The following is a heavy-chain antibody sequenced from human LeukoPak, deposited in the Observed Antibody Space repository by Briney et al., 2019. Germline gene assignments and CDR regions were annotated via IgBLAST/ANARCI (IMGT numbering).Heavy chain of an antibody. Sequence: ASVKVSCKASGYTFTGYYMHWVRQAPGQGLEWMGWINPNSGGTNYAQKFQGWVTMTRDTSISTAYMELSRLRSVDTAVCYCARVRALYDYPASDGVFDIWGQGTMVTVSS. CDR2: INPNSGGT. CDR3: ARVRALYDYPASDGVFDI. V-gene: IGHV1-2*04. CDR1: GYTFTGYY. J-gene: IGHJ3*02. D-gene: IGHD3-16*01.